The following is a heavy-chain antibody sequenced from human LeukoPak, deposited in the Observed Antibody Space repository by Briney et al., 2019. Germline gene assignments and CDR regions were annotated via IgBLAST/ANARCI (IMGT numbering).Heavy chain of an antibody. CDR3: VKEKLAYCGGDCFGEYFQD. J-gene: IGHJ1*01. V-gene: IGHV3-23*01. Sequence: VESLRLSCAAAGITFDGYAMSWVRQAPGKGLEWISVISGSGGRTSYADSVKGRFIISRNNSKNTLHLQMHSLRAEDTAVYYCVKEKLAYCGGDCFGEYFQDWGQGTLVTVSS. CDR1: GITFDGYA. D-gene: IGHD2-21*02. CDR2: ISGSGGRT.